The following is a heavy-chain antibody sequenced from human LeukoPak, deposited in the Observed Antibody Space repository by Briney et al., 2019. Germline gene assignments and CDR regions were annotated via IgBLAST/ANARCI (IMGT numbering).Heavy chain of an antibody. CDR3: ARDLMVRGATTYYYYGMDV. Sequence: GGSLRLSCAASGFTFSSYGMHWVRQAPGKGLEWVAVIWCDGSNKYYADSVKGRFTISRDNSKNTLYLQMNSLRAEDTAVYYCARDLMVRGATTYYYYGMDVWGQGTTVTVSS. J-gene: IGHJ6*02. V-gene: IGHV3-33*01. CDR1: GFTFSSYG. CDR2: IWCDGSNK. D-gene: IGHD3-10*01.